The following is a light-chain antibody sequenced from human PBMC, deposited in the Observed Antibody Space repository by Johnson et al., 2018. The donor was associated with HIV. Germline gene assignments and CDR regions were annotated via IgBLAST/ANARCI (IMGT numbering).Light chain of an antibody. J-gene: IGLJ1*01. Sequence: QSVLTQPPSVSAAPGQKVTISCSTNSSNFGNNYVSWYQQLTGTAPKLLIYKNDKRPSGIHARFSGSKSGTSATLDITGLQTGDEADYYRGIWDTRLSTGGFFATGTKVTVL. CDR1: SSNFGNNY. CDR3: GIWDTRLSTGGF. V-gene: IGLV1-51*02. CDR2: KND.